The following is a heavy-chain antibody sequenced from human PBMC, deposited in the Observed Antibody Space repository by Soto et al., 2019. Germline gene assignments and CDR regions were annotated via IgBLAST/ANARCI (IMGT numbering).Heavy chain of an antibody. CDR3: ARISETSCPTCYYYYGMDV. CDR2: IIPIFGTA. Sequence: QVQLVQSGAEVKKPGSSVKVSCKASGGTFSSYAISWVRQAPGQGLEWMGGIIPIFGTANYAQKFQGRVTITADESTSTAYMELSSLRSEDTAVYYCARISETSCPTCYYYYGMDVWGQGTTVTVPS. CDR1: GGTFSSYA. J-gene: IGHJ6*02. D-gene: IGHD2-2*01. V-gene: IGHV1-69*01.